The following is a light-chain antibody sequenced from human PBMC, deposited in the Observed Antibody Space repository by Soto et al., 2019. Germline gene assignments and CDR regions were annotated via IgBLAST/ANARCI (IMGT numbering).Light chain of an antibody. CDR3: QQRRNWPLTIT. J-gene: IGKJ5*01. CDR1: QSVGSS. CDR2: DAS. Sequence: EIVLTQSPATLSLSPGERATLSCRASQSVGSSLAWYQQKPGQAPRLLIYDASNGAAGIPARFSGSGSGTDFTLTISSLEPEDFAVYYCQQRRNWPLTITFGQGTRLEIK. V-gene: IGKV3-11*01.